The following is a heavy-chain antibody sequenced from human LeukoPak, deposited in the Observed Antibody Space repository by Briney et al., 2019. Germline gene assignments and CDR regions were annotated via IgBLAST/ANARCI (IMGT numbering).Heavy chain of an antibody. CDR2: ISYIGTT. D-gene: IGHD4-17*01. J-gene: IGHJ3*02. CDR1: GDSFSSHY. Sequence: SETLSLTCAVSGDSFSSHYWTWIRQSPGRGLKWIGYISYIGTTNYNPSLKSRVTISIDTSKNQFSLKLSSVTTADTAVYYCARDLVTVTKGFDIWGLGTMVSVSS. V-gene: IGHV4-59*11. CDR3: ARDLVTVTKGFDI.